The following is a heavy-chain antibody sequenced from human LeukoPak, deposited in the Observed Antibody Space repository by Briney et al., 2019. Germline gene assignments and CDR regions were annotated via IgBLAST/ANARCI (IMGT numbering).Heavy chain of an antibody. CDR3: ARDDREYSETWIDY. V-gene: IGHV4-39*07. CDR1: GGSISSSSYY. Sequence: PSETLSLTCTVSGGSISSSSYYWGWIRQPPGKGLEWIGSIYYSGSTYYNPSLKSRVTISVDTSKNQFSLKLSSVTAADTAVYYCARDDREYSETWIDYWGQGTLVTVSS. CDR2: IYYSGST. J-gene: IGHJ4*02. D-gene: IGHD2/OR15-2a*01.